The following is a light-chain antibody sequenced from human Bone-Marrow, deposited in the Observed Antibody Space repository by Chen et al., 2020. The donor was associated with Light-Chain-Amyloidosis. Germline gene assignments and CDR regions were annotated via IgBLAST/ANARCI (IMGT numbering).Light chain of an antibody. V-gene: IGKV3-20*01. CDR2: GSS. Sequence: EIVLTQSPGTLSLSPGEGANLSCRASQTISSNYLTWYQQKFGQAPRLLICGSSSRATGIPDSFTGSGSGTDFTLTINRLEPEDFAMYYCQLYGTSPLTFGGGTKVELK. J-gene: IGKJ4*01. CDR1: QTISSNY. CDR3: QLYGTSPLT.